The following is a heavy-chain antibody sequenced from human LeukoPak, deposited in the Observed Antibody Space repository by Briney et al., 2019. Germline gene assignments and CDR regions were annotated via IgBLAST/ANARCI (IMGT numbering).Heavy chain of an antibody. CDR3: ARDGERGDYYGSGRVNAFDI. V-gene: IGHV1-18*01. CDR2: ISAYNGNT. D-gene: IGHD3-10*01. CDR1: GYTFTSYG. J-gene: IGHJ3*02. Sequence: ASVKVSCKASGYTFTSYGISWVRQAPGQWLEWMGWISAYNGNTNYAQKLQGRVTMTTDTSTSTAYMELRSLRSDDTAVYYCARDGERGDYYGSGRVNAFDIWGQGTMVTVSS.